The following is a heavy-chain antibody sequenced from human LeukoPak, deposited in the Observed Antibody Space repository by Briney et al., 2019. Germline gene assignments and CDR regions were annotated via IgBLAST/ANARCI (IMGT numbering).Heavy chain of an antibody. J-gene: IGHJ4*02. Sequence: ASVKVSCKASGYTFTSYYMHWVRQAPGQGLEWMGIINPSGGSTSYAQKFQGRVTMTRDTSTSTVYMELSGLRSEDTAVYYCAREGGSYCLSYWGQGTLVTVSS. V-gene: IGHV1-46*01. D-gene: IGHD1-26*01. CDR3: AREGGSYCLSY. CDR1: GYTFTSYY. CDR2: INPSGGST.